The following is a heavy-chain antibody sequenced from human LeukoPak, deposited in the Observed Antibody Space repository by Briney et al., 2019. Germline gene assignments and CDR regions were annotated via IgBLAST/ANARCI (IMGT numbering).Heavy chain of an antibody. CDR1: GFTFSSYW. J-gene: IGHJ5*02. Sequence: GGSLRLSCAASGFTFSSYWMSWVRQAPGKGLEWVANIKQDGSEKYYVDSVKGRFTISRDNAKNSLYLQMNSPRAEDTAVYYCARDHYGGNSYGNWFDPWGQGTLVTVSS. CDR3: ARDHYGGNSYGNWFDP. D-gene: IGHD4-23*01. CDR2: IKQDGSEK. V-gene: IGHV3-7*01.